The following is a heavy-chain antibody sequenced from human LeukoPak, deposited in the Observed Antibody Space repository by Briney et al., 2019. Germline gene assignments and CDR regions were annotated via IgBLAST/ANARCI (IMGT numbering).Heavy chain of an antibody. CDR1: GFTFSNYD. V-gene: IGHV3-13*01. J-gene: IGHJ3*02. CDR3: ARVLTIRSGGFDAFDI. CDR2: IDTVGDT. D-gene: IGHD6-25*01. Sequence: QAGGSLRLSCAASGFTFSNYDMHWVRQATGKGLEWVSAIDTVGDTYYPDSVEGRFTISRDNAKSSLYLQMNSLRAGDTAMYYCARVLTIRSGGFDAFDIWGQGTMVTVSS.